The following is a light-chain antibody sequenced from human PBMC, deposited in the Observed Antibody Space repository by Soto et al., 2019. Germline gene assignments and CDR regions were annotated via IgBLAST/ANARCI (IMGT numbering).Light chain of an antibody. CDR1: QGISSW. Sequence: DIQMTQSPSSVSASVGDRVTITCRASQGISSWLAWYQQKPGKAPKLLIYDASSLESGVPSRFGGGGSGTEFTLTISSLEPEDFAVYYCQQRSNRWTFGQGTKVDI. CDR3: QQRSNRWT. J-gene: IGKJ1*01. V-gene: IGKV1-12*01. CDR2: DAS.